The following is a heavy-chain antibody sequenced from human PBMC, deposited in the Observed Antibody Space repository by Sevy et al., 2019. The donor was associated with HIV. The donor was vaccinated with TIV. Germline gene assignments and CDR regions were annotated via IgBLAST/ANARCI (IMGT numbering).Heavy chain of an antibody. D-gene: IGHD3-10*01. CDR1: GYTFTSYY. CDR3: GRVGVQGVTSFDY. CDR2: INPSGGRR. V-gene: IGHV1-46*03. J-gene: IGHJ4*02. Sequence: ASVKVSCKASGYTFTSYYIHWVRQVPGQGLEWMGIINPSGGRRDYAQMFQGRVTMTRDTSTSTVYMELSSLTSEDTAVYYCGRVGVQGVTSFDYWGQGTLVTVSS.